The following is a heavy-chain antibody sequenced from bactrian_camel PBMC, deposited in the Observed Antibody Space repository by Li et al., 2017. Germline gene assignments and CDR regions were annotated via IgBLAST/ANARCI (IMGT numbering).Heavy chain of an antibody. V-gene: IGHV3S1*01. J-gene: IGHJ4*01. CDR3: GLIYYEFRLPDY. CDR2: INGGGFST. D-gene: IGHD3*01. CDR1: GFTFSNYW. Sequence: VQLVESGGGLVQPGGSLRLSCAASGFTFSNYWMYWVRQAPGKGLEWVSRINGGGFSTWYADSVKDRFTISRDNAKNTLYLQLNSLKTTDTAMYYCGLIYYEFRLPDYWGQGTQVTVS.